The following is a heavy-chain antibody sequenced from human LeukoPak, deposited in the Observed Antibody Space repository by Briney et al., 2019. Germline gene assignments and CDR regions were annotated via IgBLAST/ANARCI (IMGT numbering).Heavy chain of an antibody. Sequence: PGGSLRLSCVASGFSFGNSWMTWVRRAPGKGLEWVANIKQGGSSKYYVDSVKGRSTISRDDAKNSLFLQMNSLRAEDTAVYYCGRGEGFLVDHWGQGTLVTVSS. CDR1: GFSFGNSW. CDR3: GRGEGFLVDH. J-gene: IGHJ4*02. V-gene: IGHV3-7*01. D-gene: IGHD3-3*01. CDR2: IKQGGSSK.